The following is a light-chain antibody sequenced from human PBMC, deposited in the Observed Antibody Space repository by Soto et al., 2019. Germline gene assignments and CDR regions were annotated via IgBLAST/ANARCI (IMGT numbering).Light chain of an antibody. J-gene: IGLJ2*01. V-gene: IGLV1-44*01. CDR3: TAWDDSLNGVL. Sequence: QSVLTQPPSASGTPGQRVTISCSGSSSNIGSNPVNWYQQLPGAAPNLLIYSNNQRPSGVPDRFSGSKSGTSASLAISGLQSEDEADYYCTAWDDSLNGVLFGGGTKLTVL. CDR1: SSNIGSNP. CDR2: SNN.